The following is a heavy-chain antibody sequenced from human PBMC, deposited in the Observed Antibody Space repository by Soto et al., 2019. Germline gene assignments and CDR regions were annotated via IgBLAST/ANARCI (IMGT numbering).Heavy chain of an antibody. CDR1: GDSITSNSYF. CDR2: IYLGGTT. J-gene: IGHJ4*02. V-gene: IGHV4-39*01. Sequence: SETLSLTCTVSGDSITSNSYFWAWIRQPPGKGLEWIGSIYLGGTTYDNPSLKSRVTISVDRSKNQFSLKLSSVTAADTAVYYCARGSSGDKVDYWGQGTLVTVSS. CDR3: ARGSSGDKVDY. D-gene: IGHD7-27*01.